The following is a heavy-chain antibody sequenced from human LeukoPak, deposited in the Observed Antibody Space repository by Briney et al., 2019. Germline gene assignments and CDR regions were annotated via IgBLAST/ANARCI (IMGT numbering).Heavy chain of an antibody. D-gene: IGHD3-9*01. J-gene: IGHJ4*02. Sequence: ASVKVSCKASGYTFTGYYMRWVRQAPGQGLEWMGWINPNSGGTNYAQKFQGRVTMTRDTSISTAYMELSRLRSDDTAVYYCARDQDDILTGYYTAPTGYWGQGTLVTVSS. CDR1: GYTFTGYY. V-gene: IGHV1-2*02. CDR2: INPNSGGT. CDR3: ARDQDDILTGYYTAPTGY.